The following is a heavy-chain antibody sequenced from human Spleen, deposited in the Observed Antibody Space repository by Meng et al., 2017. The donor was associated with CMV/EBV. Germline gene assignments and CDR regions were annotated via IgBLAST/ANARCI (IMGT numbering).Heavy chain of an antibody. Sequence: KISCKISGYNFTDYYIHWMQQAPGKGLEWMGLINPKDGQTIYAEKFQGRATMTADTTTHTAYLELSSLRSEDTAVYFCARGTSPDSWGQG. CDR3: ARGTSPDS. J-gene: IGHJ4*02. V-gene: IGHV1-69-2*01. D-gene: IGHD1-1*01. CDR2: INPKDGQT. CDR1: GYNFTDYY.